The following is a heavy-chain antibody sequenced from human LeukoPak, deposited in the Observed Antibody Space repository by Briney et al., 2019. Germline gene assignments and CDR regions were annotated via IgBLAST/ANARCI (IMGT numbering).Heavy chain of an antibody. V-gene: IGHV1-8*02. D-gene: IGHD3-10*01. CDR1: GYTFTSYD. J-gene: IGHJ5*02. CDR2: MNPNSGNT. Sequence: ASVKVSCKASGYTFTSYDINWVRQAAGQGLEWMGWMNPNSGNTGYAQKFQGRVTMTRNTSISTGYMELSSLRSEDTAVYYCARAQRSGSLLLDPWGQGTLVTVSS. CDR3: ARAQRSGSLLLDP.